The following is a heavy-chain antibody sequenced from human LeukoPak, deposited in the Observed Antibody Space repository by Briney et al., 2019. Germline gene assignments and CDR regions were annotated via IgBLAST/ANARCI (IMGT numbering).Heavy chain of an antibody. CDR1: GFTFSSYG. Sequence: PGGSLRLSCAASGFTFSSYGMNWVRQAPGKGLEWVAFIRYDGGNKYYADSVKGRFTISRDSSKNTLYLQMNSLRAEDTAVYYCAKDLGAKEGYFDYWGQGTLVTVSS. D-gene: IGHD3-10*01. CDR3: AKDLGAKEGYFDY. V-gene: IGHV3-30*02. CDR2: IRYDGGNK. J-gene: IGHJ4*02.